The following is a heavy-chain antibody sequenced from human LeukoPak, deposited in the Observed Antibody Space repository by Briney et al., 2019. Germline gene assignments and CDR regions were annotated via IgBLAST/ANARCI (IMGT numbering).Heavy chain of an antibody. CDR2: IWYDGSNE. CDR3: ARGGLTIAEATTSWYLDY. D-gene: IGHD1-26*01. Sequence: QPGRSLRLSCAASGFTFNTYGMHWVRQAQGKGLEWVALIWYDGSNENYADSVKGRFTISRDNSRNTLYLQMNSLRGEDTAVYYCARGGLTIAEATTSWYLDYWGQGTLVTVSS. V-gene: IGHV3-33*01. CDR1: GFTFNTYG. J-gene: IGHJ4*02.